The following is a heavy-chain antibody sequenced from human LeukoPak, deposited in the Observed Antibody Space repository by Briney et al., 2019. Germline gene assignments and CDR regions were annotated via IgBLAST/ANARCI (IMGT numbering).Heavy chain of an antibody. CDR1: GFTFSSYS. V-gene: IGHV3-21*01. CDR3: ARLDFWSGYYTHDY. J-gene: IGHJ4*02. D-gene: IGHD3-3*01. CDR2: ISSSSSYI. Sequence: GGSLRLSCAASGFTFSSYSMNWVRHAPGKGLEWVSSISSSSSYIYYADSVKGRFTISRDNAKNSLYLQMNSLRAEDTAVYYCARLDFWSGYYTHDYWGQGTLVTVSS.